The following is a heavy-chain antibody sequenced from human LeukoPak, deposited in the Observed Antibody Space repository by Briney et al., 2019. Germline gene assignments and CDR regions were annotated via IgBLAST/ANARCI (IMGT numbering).Heavy chain of an antibody. Sequence: GGSLRLSCAASGFTFSSYGMHWVRQAPGKGLEWVAVISYDGSNKYYADSVKGRFTISRDNSKNTLYLQMSSLRAEDTAVYYCAKEITMVRGGAGYYYGMDVWGQGTTVTVSS. CDR1: GFTFSSYG. J-gene: IGHJ6*02. CDR2: ISYDGSNK. CDR3: AKEITMVRGGAGYYYGMDV. D-gene: IGHD3-10*01. V-gene: IGHV3-30*18.